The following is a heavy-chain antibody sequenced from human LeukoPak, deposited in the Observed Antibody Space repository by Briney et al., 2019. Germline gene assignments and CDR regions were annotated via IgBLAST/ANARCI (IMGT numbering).Heavy chain of an antibody. D-gene: IGHD2-15*01. J-gene: IGHJ5*02. Sequence: SETLSLTCAVYGGPFRGFFWSWIRQAPGKGLEWIGEISHSGSSNYNPSLKSRITISVDTSKSQFSLRLTSVTAADTAVYYCARVLGYCSGGSCYNAENWFDPWGQGTLVTVSS. CDR3: ARVLGYCSGGSCYNAENWFDP. CDR1: GGPFRGFF. V-gene: IGHV4-34*01. CDR2: ISHSGSS.